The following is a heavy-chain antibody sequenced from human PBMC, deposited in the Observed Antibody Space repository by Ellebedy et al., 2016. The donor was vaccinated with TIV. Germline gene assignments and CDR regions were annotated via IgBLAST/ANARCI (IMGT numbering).Heavy chain of an antibody. CDR2: ISSGGIT. V-gene: IGHV3-23*01. Sequence: PGGSLRLSCAASGFTFSTYWMGWVRQAPGKGLEWVSGISSGGITYYADSVRGRFTISRDNSKNTLYLQMNSLRAEDTATYYCVKGSGTMDVWGQGTTVTVSS. J-gene: IGHJ6*02. CDR3: VKGSGTMDV. CDR1: GFTFSTYW. D-gene: IGHD1-1*01.